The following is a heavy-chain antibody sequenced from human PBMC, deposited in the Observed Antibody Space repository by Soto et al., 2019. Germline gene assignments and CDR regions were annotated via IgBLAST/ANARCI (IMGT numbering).Heavy chain of an antibody. Sequence: QVQLQESGPGLVKPSQTLSLTCTVSGGSISSGGYYWSWIRQHPGKGLEWIGYIYYSGSTYYNPSLKSRVTISVDTSKNQFSLKLSSVTAADTAVYYCARRLRYFDLVHYGMDVWGQGTTVTVSS. CDR3: ARRLRYFDLVHYGMDV. CDR2: IYYSGST. D-gene: IGHD3-9*01. J-gene: IGHJ6*02. V-gene: IGHV4-31*03. CDR1: GGSISSGGYY.